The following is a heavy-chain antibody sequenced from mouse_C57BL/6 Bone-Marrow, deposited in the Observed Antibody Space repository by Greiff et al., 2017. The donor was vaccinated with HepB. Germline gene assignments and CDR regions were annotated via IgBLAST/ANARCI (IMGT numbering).Heavy chain of an antibody. CDR3: AAYYYGSSWNYAMDY. V-gene: IGHV5-17*01. D-gene: IGHD1-1*01. Sequence: EVKLVESGGGLVKPGGSLKLSCAASGFTFSDYGMHWVRQAPEKGLEWVAYISSGSSTIYYADTVKGRFTISRDNAKNTLFLQMTSLRSEDTAMYYCAAYYYGSSWNYAMDYWGQGTSVTVSS. CDR1: GFTFSDYG. J-gene: IGHJ4*01. CDR2: ISSGSSTI.